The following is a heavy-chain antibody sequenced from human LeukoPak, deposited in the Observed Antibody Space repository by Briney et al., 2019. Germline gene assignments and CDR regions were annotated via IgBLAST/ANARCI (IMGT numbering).Heavy chain of an antibody. D-gene: IGHD3-10*01. CDR3: ARDAAWGVSLDY. J-gene: IGHJ4*02. V-gene: IGHV3-30*03. CDR1: GFTFSTYG. CDR2: MSYNGGNK. Sequence: GRSLRLSCAASGFTFSTYGMHWVRQAPGKGLEWVAVMSYNGGNKYYADSVRGRVTISRDNSKNTLYLQMNSLRVDDTAVYYCARDAAWGVSLDYWGQGTLVTVSS.